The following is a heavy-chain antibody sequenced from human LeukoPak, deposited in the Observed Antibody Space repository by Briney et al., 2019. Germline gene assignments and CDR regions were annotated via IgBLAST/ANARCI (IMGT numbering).Heavy chain of an antibody. Sequence: SVKVSCKPSVYTFNGYYMHWVRQAPGQGLEWMGRIIPILGIANYAQKFQGRVTITADKSTSTAYLELSSLRSEDTAVYYCARTDTTYFGYWGQGTLVTVSS. D-gene: IGHD5-18*01. V-gene: IGHV1-69*02. CDR1: VYTFNGYY. CDR2: IIPILGIA. J-gene: IGHJ4*02. CDR3: ARTDTTYFGY.